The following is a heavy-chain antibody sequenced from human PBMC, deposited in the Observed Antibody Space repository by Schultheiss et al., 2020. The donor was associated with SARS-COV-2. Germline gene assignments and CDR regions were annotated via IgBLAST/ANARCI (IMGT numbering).Heavy chain of an antibody. CDR2: IHENGHIT. CDR3: ARADYYGSGIGYFDY. J-gene: IGHJ4*02. D-gene: IGHD3-10*01. CDR1: GLTFKSAH. V-gene: IGHV3-23*01. Sequence: GGSLRLSCIFSGLTFKSAHMTWVRQAPGKGLEWVSYIHENGHITMYADSVKGRFTISRDNAKNTLYLQMNSLRAEDTAVYYCARADYYGSGIGYFDYWGQGTLVTVSS.